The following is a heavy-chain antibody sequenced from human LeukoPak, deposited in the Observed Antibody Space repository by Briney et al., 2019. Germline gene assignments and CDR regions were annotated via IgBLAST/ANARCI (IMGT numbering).Heavy chain of an antibody. J-gene: IGHJ4*02. V-gene: IGHV3-30*19. D-gene: IGHD2-15*01. CDR1: GFTFSSYG. Sequence: GGSLRLSCAASGFTFSSYGMHWVRQAPGKGLEWVAVISYDGSSKYYADSVKGRFTISRDNSKNTLYLQMNSLRAEDTAVYYCARDPYCSGGSCYHSSFDYWGQGTLVTVSS. CDR2: ISYDGSSK. CDR3: ARDPYCSGGSCYHSSFDY.